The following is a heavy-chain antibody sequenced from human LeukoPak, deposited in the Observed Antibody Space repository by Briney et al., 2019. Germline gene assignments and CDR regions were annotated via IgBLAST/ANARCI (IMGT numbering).Heavy chain of an antibody. CDR2: IYYSGST. Sequence: SGPTLVKPSETLSLTCTVSGGSINSYYWSWIRQPPGKGLEWIGYIYYSGSTNYNPSLKSRVTISVHTSKNQFSLKLSSVTAADTAVYYCARLTGYPSESWFDPWGQGTLVTVSS. V-gene: IGHV4-59*01. CDR1: GGSINSYY. D-gene: IGHD3-9*01. J-gene: IGHJ5*02. CDR3: ARLTGYPSESWFDP.